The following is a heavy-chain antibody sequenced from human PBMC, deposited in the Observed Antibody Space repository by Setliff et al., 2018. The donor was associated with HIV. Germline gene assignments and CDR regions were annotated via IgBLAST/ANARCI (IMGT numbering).Heavy chain of an antibody. CDR2: IWPDDSDT. V-gene: IGHV5-51*01. CDR1: GYSFTNYW. CDR3: ARLYDFWTGNSRNYYMDV. D-gene: IGHD3-3*01. Sequence: PGESLKISCKASGYSFTNYWVGWVRQMPANGLEWMGLIWPDDSDTIYSPSFQGQVTMSADKSISTAYLQWSSLKAPDAAMYYCARLYDFWTGNSRNYYMDVWGKGTTVTVSS. J-gene: IGHJ6*03.